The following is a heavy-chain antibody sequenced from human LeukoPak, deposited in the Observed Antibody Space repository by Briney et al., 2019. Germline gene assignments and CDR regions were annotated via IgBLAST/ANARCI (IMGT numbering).Heavy chain of an antibody. CDR1: GVSISSSSYY. CDR3: AKSGGYGLIDY. V-gene: IGHV4-39*01. CDR2: IYYSEST. D-gene: IGHD1-26*01. Sequence: PSETLSLTCTVSGVSISSSSYYWGWIRQPPGKGLEWIVSIYYSESTYYNSSLKSRVTISVDTSKNQVSLKLNSVTAADSAMYYCAKSGGYGLIDYWGQGTLVTVSS. J-gene: IGHJ4*01.